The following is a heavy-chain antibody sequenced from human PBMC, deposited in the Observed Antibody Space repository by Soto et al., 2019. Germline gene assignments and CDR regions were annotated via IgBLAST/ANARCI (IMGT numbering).Heavy chain of an antibody. J-gene: IGHJ5*02. CDR1: GGSISNYY. Sequence: SETLSRTCNVSGGSISNYYWTWVRQSPEKGLEWIGYMYYNGNINYNPSLKSRVTISIDTSKNQFSLTLKSVTAADTAVYYCASGGNLCDPWRKGVLVSASS. D-gene: IGHD3-16*01. CDR2: MYYNGNI. CDR3: ASGGNLCDP. V-gene: IGHV4-59*01.